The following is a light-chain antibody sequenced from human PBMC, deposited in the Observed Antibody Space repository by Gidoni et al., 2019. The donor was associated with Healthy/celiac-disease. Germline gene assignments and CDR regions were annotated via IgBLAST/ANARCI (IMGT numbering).Light chain of an antibody. V-gene: IGLV2-14*03. CDR3: SSYASSSTLV. J-gene: IGLJ2*01. CDR1: SSDVGGYNY. CDR2: DVS. Sequence: QSALTQPAPVSGSPGQSIPISCTGTSSDVGGYNYVSWYQQHPGKAPKLLIYDVSNRPSGVSTRFSGSKSGNTASLTISGLQAEDEADYYCSSYASSSTLVFGGGTKLTVL.